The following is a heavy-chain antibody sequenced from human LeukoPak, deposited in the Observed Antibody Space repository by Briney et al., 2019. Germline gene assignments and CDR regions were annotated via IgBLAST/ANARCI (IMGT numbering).Heavy chain of an antibody. CDR2: IYTSGST. CDR3: ARDRGWELLRPGHTWFYYFDY. CDR1: GGSISSYY. J-gene: IGHJ4*02. D-gene: IGHD1-26*01. V-gene: IGHV4-4*07. Sequence: SETLSLTCTVSGGSISSYYWSWIRQPAGKGLGWIGRIYTSGSTNYNPSLKSRVTMSEDTSKNQFSLKLSSVTAADTAVYYCARDRGWELLRPGHTWFYYFDYWGQGTLVTVSS.